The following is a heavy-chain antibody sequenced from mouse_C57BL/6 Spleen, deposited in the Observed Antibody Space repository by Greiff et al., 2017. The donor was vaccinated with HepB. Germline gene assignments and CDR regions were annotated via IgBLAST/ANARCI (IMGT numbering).Heavy chain of an antibody. V-gene: IGHV7-3*01. CDR1: GFTFTDYY. Sequence: DVMLVESGGGLVQPGGSLSLSCAASGFTFTDYYMSWVRQPPGKALEWLGFIRNKANGYTTEYSASVKGRFTISRDNSQSILYLQMNALRAEDSATYYCARSLTDYFDYWGQGTTLTVSS. CDR3: ARSLTDYFDY. CDR2: IRNKANGYTT. J-gene: IGHJ2*01.